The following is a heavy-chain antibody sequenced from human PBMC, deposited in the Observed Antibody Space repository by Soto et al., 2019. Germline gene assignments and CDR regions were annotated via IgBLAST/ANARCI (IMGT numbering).Heavy chain of an antibody. J-gene: IGHJ3*02. D-gene: IGHD7-27*01. CDR3: ARVPKLQLGIRAFDI. CDR2: IYYSGST. V-gene: IGHV4-61*01. Sequence: SETLSLTCTVSGGSVSSGSYYWSWIRQPPGKGLEWIGYIYYSGSTNYNPSLKSRVTISVDTSKNQFSLKLSSVTAADTAVYYCARVPKLQLGIRAFDIWGQGTMVTVSS. CDR1: GGSVSSGSYY.